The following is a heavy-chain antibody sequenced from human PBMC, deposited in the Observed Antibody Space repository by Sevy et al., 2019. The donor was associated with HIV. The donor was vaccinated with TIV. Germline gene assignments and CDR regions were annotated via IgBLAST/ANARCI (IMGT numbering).Heavy chain of an antibody. J-gene: IGHJ4*02. CDR3: AREGCTKPHDY. D-gene: IGHD2-8*01. CDR2: LSFGCGEI. Sequence: GGSLRLSCAASGFTFSKYSMSWVRQPPGKGLEWVSTLSFGCGEINYEDSVKGRFTISRDNSKRSVYLQMNNLRPYDTAVYYCAREGCTKPHDYWGQGTLVTVSS. V-gene: IGHV3-23*01. CDR1: GFTFSKYS.